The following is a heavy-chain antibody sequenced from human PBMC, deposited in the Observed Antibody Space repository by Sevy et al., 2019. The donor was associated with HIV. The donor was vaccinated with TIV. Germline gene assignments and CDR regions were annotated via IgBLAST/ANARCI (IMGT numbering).Heavy chain of an antibody. CDR1: GGSVSSGSYY. V-gene: IGHV4-61*01. CDR3: ASESVRYDRTDY. J-gene: IGHJ4*02. D-gene: IGHD3-3*01. CDR2: IYYSGST. Sequence: SETLSLTCTVSGGSVSSGSYYWSWIRQPPGKGLAWIGYIYYSGSTNYNPSLKSRVTISVDTSKNQFSLKLSSVTAADTAVYYSASESVRYDRTDYWGQGTLVTVSS.